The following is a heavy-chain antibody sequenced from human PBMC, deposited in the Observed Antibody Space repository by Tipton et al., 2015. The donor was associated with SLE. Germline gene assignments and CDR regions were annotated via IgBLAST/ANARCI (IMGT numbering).Heavy chain of an antibody. CDR3: AKWRIAVAEYP. J-gene: IGHJ5*02. V-gene: IGHV7-4-1*02. D-gene: IGHD6-19*01. CDR2: INTNTGNP. CDR1: GYTFTSYG. Sequence: QLVQSGAEVKKPGASVKVSCKASGYTFTSYGISWVRQAPGQGLEWMGWINTNTGNPTYAQGITGRFVFSLDTSVSTAYLQINSLKAEDTAVYYCAKWRIAVAEYPWGQGTLVTVSS.